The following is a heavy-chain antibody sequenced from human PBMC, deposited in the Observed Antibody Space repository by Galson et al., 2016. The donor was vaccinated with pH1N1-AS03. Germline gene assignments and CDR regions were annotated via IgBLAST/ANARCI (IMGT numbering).Heavy chain of an antibody. CDR2: IYSGVSADT. J-gene: IGHJ3*02. CDR1: GYSFVSYW. CDR3: ARTSGYSSHWALDI. V-gene: IGHV5-51*01. D-gene: IGHD5-18*01. Sequence: QSGAEVKKPGESLKISCKGSGYSFVSYWIGWVRQMPGKGLEWMGVIYSGVSADTRYSPSFQGQVTISADMSISTAYLQWSSLKASDSAIYYCARTSGYSSHWALDIWGQGTMVTVSS.